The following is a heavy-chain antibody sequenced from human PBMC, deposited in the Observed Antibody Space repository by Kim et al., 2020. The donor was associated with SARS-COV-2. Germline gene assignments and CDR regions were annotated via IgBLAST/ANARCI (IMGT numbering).Heavy chain of an antibody. CDR3: ARVGGYRGTAMVPGGWFDP. J-gene: IGHJ5*02. CDR1: GGSISSYY. D-gene: IGHD5-18*01. V-gene: IGHV4-59*01. CDR2: ISYSGST. Sequence: SETLSLTCTVSGGSISSYYWSWIRQPPGKGLEWIGYISYSGSTNYNPSLESRVTISVDTSKNQFSLKLTSVTAADTAVYYCARVGGYRGTAMVPGGWFDPWGQGTLVTVSS.